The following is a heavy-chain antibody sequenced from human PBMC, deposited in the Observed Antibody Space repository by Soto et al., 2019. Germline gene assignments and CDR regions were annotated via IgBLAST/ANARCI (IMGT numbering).Heavy chain of an antibody. CDR3: AREGIVVVEPFDY. CDR1: GYTFTSYA. J-gene: IGHJ4*02. CDR2: INAGNGNT. D-gene: IGHD2-15*01. Sequence: RASVKVSCKASGYTFTSYAMHWVRQAPGQRLEWMGWINAGNGNTKYSQKFQGRVTITRDTSASTAYMELSILRSEDTAVYYCAREGIVVVEPFDYWGQGTLVTVSS. V-gene: IGHV1-3*01.